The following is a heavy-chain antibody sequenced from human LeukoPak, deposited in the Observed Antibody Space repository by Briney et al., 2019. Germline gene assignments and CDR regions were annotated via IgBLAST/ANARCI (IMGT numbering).Heavy chain of an antibody. CDR1: GGTFSSYA. CDR2: IIPILGIA. CDR3: ASYGSGSYRNYYYYMDV. V-gene: IGHV1-69*04. J-gene: IGHJ6*03. Sequence: SVKVSCKASGGTFSSYAIGWVRQAPGQGLEWMGRIIPILGIANYAQKFQGRVTITTDESTSTAYMELSSLRSEDTAVYYCASYGSGSYRNYYYYMDVWGKGTTVTVSS. D-gene: IGHD3-10*01.